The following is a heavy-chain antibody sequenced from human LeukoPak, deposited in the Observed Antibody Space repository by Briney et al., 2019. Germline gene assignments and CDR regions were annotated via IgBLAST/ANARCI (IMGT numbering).Heavy chain of an antibody. CDR1: GGTFSSYA. D-gene: IGHD6-6*01. CDR3: ARYPQYSSSLDYYYGVDV. CDR2: IIPIFGTA. Sequence: ASVKVSCKASGGTFSSYAISWVRQAPGQGLEWMGGIIPIFGTANYAQKFQGRVTITADESTSTAYMELSSLRSEDTAVYYCARYPQYSSSLDYYYGVDVWCQGTTVTVSS. J-gene: IGHJ6*02. V-gene: IGHV1-69*13.